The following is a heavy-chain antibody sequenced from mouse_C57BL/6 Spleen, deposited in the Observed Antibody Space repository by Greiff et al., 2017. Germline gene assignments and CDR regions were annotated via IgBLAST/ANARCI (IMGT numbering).Heavy chain of an antibody. D-gene: IGHD2-4*01. J-gene: IGHJ4*01. V-gene: IGHV1-53*01. Sequence: VQLQQSGTELVKPGASVKLSCKASGYTFTSYWMHWVKQRPGQGLEWLGNINPSNGGTNYNEKFKSKATLTVDKSSSTAYMQLSSLTSEDSAVYYCAFYDYDVGYAMDDWGKGTSVTVSS. CDR3: AFYDYDVGYAMDD. CDR1: GYTFTSYW. CDR2: INPSNGGT.